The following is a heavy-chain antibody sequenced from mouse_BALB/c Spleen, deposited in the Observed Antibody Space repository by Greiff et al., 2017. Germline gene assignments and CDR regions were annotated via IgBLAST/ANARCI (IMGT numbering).Heavy chain of an antibody. V-gene: IGHV1-14*01. CDR2: INPYNDGT. CDR3: ARGLRYYAMDY. J-gene: IGHJ4*01. CDR1: GYTFTSYV. D-gene: IGHD3-1*01. Sequence: EVKLMESGPELVKPGASVKMSCKASGYTFTSYVMHWVKQKPGQGLEWIGYINPYNDGTKYNEMFKGKATLTSDKSSSTAYMELSSLTSEDSAVYYCARGLRYYAMDYWGQGTSVTVSS.